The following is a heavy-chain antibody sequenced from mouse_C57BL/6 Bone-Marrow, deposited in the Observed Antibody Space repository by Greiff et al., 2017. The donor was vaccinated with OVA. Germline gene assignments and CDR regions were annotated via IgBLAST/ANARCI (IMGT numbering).Heavy chain of an antibody. CDR3: ATSISGGYFDV. D-gene: IGHD1-1*01. CDR1: GYTFTSYG. V-gene: IGHV1-81*01. Sequence: LVESGAELARPGASVKLSCKASGYTFTSYGISWVKQRPGQGLEWIGEIYPRSGNTYYNEKFKGKATLTADKSSSTAYMELRSLTSEDSAVYFCATSISGGYFDVWGTGTTVTVSS. CDR2: IYPRSGNT. J-gene: IGHJ1*03.